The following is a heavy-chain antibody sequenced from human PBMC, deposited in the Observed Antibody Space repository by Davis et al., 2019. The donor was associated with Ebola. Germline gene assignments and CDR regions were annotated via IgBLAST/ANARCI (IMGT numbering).Heavy chain of an antibody. J-gene: IGHJ5*02. CDR1: GYTFTGYY. V-gene: IGHV1-2*02. D-gene: IGHD6-13*01. CDR3: ARGRYSSSFNWFDP. Sequence: ASVKVSCKASGYTFTGYYMHWVRQAPGQGLEWMGWINPNSGGTNYAQKFQGRVTMTRDTSISTAYMELSRLRSDDTAVYYCARGRYSSSFNWFDPWGQGTLVTVSS. CDR2: INPNSGGT.